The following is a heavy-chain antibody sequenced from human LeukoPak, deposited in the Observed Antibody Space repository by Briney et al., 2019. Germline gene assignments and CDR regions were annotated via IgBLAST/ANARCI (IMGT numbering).Heavy chain of an antibody. D-gene: IGHD3-16*01. J-gene: IGHJ4*02. CDR1: GFSLTTGGRG. V-gene: IGHV2-70*01. CDR2: IDWDDDK. Sequence: SGPSLFQPPPPLTLTFTFSGFSLTTGGRGVSWIRQPPGKALEWLTLIDWDDDKFYSTSLKTRLTISKDTSKNQVVLTMTNMDPVDTATYYCARGRFYFDYWGQGTLVTVSS. CDR3: ARGRFYFDY.